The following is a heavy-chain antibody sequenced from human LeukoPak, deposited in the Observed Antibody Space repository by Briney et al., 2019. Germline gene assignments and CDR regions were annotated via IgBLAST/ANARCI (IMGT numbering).Heavy chain of an antibody. D-gene: IGHD6-6*01. V-gene: IGHV4-61*02. CDR3: ARSGYSSSWAADY. CDR1: SGSISSNSYY. J-gene: IGHJ4*02. CDR2: IYSSGST. Sequence: PSDTLSLTCTVSSGSISSNSYYWSWIRQPAGKGLEWIGRIYSSGSTNYNPYLKSRVTISVDTSKTQFALKLSTVTAADTAVYYCARSGYSSSWAADYWGQGTLVTVSS.